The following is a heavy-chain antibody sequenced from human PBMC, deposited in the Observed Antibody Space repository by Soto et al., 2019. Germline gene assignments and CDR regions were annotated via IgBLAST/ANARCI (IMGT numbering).Heavy chain of an antibody. CDR2: IYPGDSDT. V-gene: IGHV5-51*01. CDR1: GYSFTSYW. J-gene: IGHJ6*02. CDR3: ARLGRQRYYYYGMDV. D-gene: IGHD6-6*01. Sequence: GESLKISCKGSGYSFTSYWIGWVRQMPGKGLEWMGIIYPGDSDTRYSPSFQGQVTISADKSISTAYLQWSSLKTSDTAMYYCARLGRQRYYYYGMDVWGQGTTVTVSS.